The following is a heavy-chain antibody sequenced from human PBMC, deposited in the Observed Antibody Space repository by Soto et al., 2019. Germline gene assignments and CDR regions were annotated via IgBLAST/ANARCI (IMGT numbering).Heavy chain of an antibody. CDR2: ISSNGGST. D-gene: IGHD1-26*01. CDR1: GFTFTSYA. CDR3: ARGGSDFDY. Sequence: EVQLVESGGGLVQPGGSLRLSCAASGFTFTSYAMHWVRQAPGKGLEYVSAISSNGGSTYYANSVKGRFTISRDNSKNTLYLQMGSLRAEDMAVYYCARGGSDFDYCGQGTLVTVSS. J-gene: IGHJ4*02. V-gene: IGHV3-64*01.